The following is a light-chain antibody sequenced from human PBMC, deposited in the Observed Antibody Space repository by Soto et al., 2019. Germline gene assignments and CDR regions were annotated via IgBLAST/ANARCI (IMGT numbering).Light chain of an antibody. J-gene: IGKJ3*01. CDR1: QSVFYSPKNKNY. Sequence: DIVLTQSPDSLAVSLGERATINCKSSQSVFYSPKNKNYLAWYQQKPGQPPKLLIYWASTRESGVPDRYSGSESRTDFPHTISSLQAGDVAVYYCQQSDATPLTFGPRNQLDIK. CDR2: WAS. CDR3: QQSDATPLT. V-gene: IGKV4-1*01.